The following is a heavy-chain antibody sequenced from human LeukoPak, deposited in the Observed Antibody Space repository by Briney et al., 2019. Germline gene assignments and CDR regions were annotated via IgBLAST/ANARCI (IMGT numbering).Heavy chain of an antibody. Sequence: PSETLSLTCAVSGGTFSGYYLSWIRQPPGKGLEWIGEINHSGSTNYNPSLKSRVTISVDTSKNQFSLKLSSVTAADTAVYYCAREDCSGGSCYYFDYWGQGTLVTVSS. D-gene: IGHD2-15*01. V-gene: IGHV4-34*01. J-gene: IGHJ4*02. CDR2: INHSGST. CDR3: AREDCSGGSCYYFDY. CDR1: GGTFSGYY.